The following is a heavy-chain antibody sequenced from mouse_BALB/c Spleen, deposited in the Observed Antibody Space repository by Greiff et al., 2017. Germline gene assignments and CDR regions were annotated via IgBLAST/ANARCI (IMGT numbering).Heavy chain of an antibody. J-gene: IGHJ3*01. CDR3: ARDYYGYGFAY. CDR2: ISYSGST. D-gene: IGHD1-2*01. CDR1: GYSITSDYA. Sequence: VQLKESGPGLVKPSQSLSLTCTVTGYSITSDYAWNWIRQFPGNKLEWMGYISYSGSTSYNPSLKSRISITRDTSKNQFFLQLNSVTTEDTATYYCARDYYGYGFAYWGQGTLVTVSA. V-gene: IGHV3-2*02.